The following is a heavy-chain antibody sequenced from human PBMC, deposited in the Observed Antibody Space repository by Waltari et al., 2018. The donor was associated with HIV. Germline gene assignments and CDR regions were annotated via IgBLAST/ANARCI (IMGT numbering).Heavy chain of an antibody. J-gene: IGHJ4*02. CDR2: IYYSGST. CDR3: ARPYSSSWYYFDY. D-gene: IGHD6-13*01. V-gene: IGHV4-39*01. Sequence: QLQLQESGPGLVKPSETLSLICTVPGGSISSRSYYWGWIRQPPGKGLEWIGSIYYSGSTYYNPSLKSRVTISVDTSKNQFSLKLSSVTAADTAVYYCARPYSSSWYYFDYWGQGTLVTVSS. CDR1: GGSISSRSYY.